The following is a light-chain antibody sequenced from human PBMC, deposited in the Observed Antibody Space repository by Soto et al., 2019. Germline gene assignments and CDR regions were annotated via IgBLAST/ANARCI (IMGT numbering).Light chain of an antibody. V-gene: IGKV3-11*01. CDR1: QSISNY. CDR3: QQRSNWPPSIS. Sequence: EIVLTQSPVTLSLSPGQGAALSCRASQSISNYLAWYQQKPGQAPRLLIYDASNRATGTPARFSGSGSGTDFTRTISSLEPEEFAGYYCQQRSNWPPSISLGQGTRLEIK. J-gene: IGKJ5*01. CDR2: DAS.